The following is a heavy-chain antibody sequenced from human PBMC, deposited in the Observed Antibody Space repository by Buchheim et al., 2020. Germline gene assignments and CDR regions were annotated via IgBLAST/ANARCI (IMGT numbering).Heavy chain of an antibody. D-gene: IGHD6-19*01. CDR1: GGSISSYY. CDR3: ARHSSQWRGWFDP. CDR2: IYYSGST. V-gene: IGHV4-59*08. J-gene: IGHJ5*02. Sequence: QVQLQESGPGLVKPSETLSLTCTVSGGSISSYYWSWIRQPPGKGLEWIGYIYYSGSTNYNTSLKSRVTISVDTSKNQFSLKLSSVTAADTAVYYCARHSSQWRGWFDPWGQGTL.